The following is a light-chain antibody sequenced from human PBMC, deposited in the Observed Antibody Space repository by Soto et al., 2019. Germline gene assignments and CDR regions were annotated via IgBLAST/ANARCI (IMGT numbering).Light chain of an antibody. CDR3: QQTFSPPLT. CDR2: VAS. J-gene: IGKJ4*01. V-gene: IGKV4-1*01. Sequence: DIVMTQSPDSLAVSLGERATINCKSSQSLLANCNNKNCLAWYQHKPGKAPKVLIFVASSLQSGVPRRFSGSGSGTDFTLTISNLQPEDFATYYCQQTFSPPLTFGGGTKVDIK. CDR1: QSLLANCNNKNC.